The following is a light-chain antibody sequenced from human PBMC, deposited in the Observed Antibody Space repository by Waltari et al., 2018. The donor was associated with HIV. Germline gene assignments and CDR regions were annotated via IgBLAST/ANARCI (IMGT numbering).Light chain of an antibody. V-gene: IGLV2-11*01. CDR2: VVI. J-gene: IGLJ1*01. Sequence: QSALTQPRSVSGSPGQSVTISSPGTSTDVGGYTFVSCYQQPPGKVPKLLVYVVIKRPAGVPDRFSGSKSGNTASLTISGLQVEDEGDYYCCSYAGGSRVFGTGTKVTVL. CDR3: CSYAGGSRV. CDR1: STDVGGYTF.